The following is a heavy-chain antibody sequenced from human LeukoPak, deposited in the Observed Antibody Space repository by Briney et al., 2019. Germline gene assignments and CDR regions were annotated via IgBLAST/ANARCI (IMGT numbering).Heavy chain of an antibody. CDR3: ARFLGYSSGWYVGKGYYFDY. D-gene: IGHD6-19*01. CDR2: IYTSGST. V-gene: IGHV4-61*02. Sequence: PSETLSLTCTVSGGSISSSSYYWSWIRQPAGKGLEWIGRIYTSGSTTYNPSLKSRVTMSVDTSKNQFSLKLSSVTAADTAVYYCARFLGYSSGWYVGKGYYFDYWGQGTLVTVSS. CDR1: GGSISSSSYY. J-gene: IGHJ4*02.